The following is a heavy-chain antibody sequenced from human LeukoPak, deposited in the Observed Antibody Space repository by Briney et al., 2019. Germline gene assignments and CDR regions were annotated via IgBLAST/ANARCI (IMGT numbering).Heavy chain of an antibody. CDR1: GGSITSGSYY. J-gene: IGHJ4*02. CDR3: ARDLGNPVDY. Sequence: ASQTLSLTCTVSGGSITSGSYYWSWIRQPAGKGLEWIGRIYTSGSTNYNPSLKSRVTISVDTSKNQFSLKLSSVTAADTAVYYCARDLGNPVDYWGQGTLVTVSS. CDR2: IYTSGST. V-gene: IGHV4-61*02. D-gene: IGHD3-16*01.